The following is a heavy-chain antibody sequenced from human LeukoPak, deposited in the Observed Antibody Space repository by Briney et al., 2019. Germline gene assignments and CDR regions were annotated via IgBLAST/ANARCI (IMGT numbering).Heavy chain of an antibody. Sequence: GGSLRLSCAASGFTFSNYGMHWVRQAPGKGLEWVAFIRYDGSNKYYADSVKGRFTLSRDNSKNTLYLQMNSLRAEDTAVYYCARRSGIAVAGAFDYWGQGTLVTVSS. CDR3: ARRSGIAVAGAFDY. J-gene: IGHJ4*02. CDR1: GFTFSNYG. D-gene: IGHD6-19*01. CDR2: IRYDGSNK. V-gene: IGHV3-30*02.